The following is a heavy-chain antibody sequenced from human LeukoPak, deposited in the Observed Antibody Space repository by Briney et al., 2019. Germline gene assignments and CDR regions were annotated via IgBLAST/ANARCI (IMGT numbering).Heavy chain of an antibody. CDR3: TAYCLGTSCHSSVDS. J-gene: IGHJ4*02. V-gene: IGHV3-73*01. D-gene: IGHD2-2*01. CDR2: IRNTANNYAT. CDR1: GFTFSGST. Sequence: GGSLKLSCAVSGFTFSGSTTHWVRQASGKGLEWVGRIRNTANNYATAYAASLKGRFTISRDDSKSTAYLQMNSLRTEDTAVYYCTAYCLGTSCHSSVDSWGQGTLVTVSS.